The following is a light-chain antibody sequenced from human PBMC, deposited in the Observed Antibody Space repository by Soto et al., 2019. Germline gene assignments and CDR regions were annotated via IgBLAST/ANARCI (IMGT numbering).Light chain of an antibody. CDR1: SSNLGAGYA. CDR2: GNY. V-gene: IGLV1-40*01. Sequence: QSVLTQPPSVSGAPGQRVTVSCTGSSSNLGAGYAVHWYQHHPGTAPKLLLFGNYNRPSGVPDRFSGSKSGASASLAIGGLQAEDDAVYYCQSYDSSLSAWVFGGGTKLTVL. J-gene: IGLJ3*02. CDR3: QSYDSSLSAWV.